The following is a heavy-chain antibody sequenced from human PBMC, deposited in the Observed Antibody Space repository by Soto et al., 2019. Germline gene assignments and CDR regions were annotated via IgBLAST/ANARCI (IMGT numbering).Heavy chain of an antibody. V-gene: IGHV1-18*01. D-gene: IGHD2-2*02. J-gene: IGHJ6*03. CDR3: ARYIVVVPSSIYVYYYYYMYV. CDR1: GYTITRYG. Sequence: GASVKVSWKASGYTITRYGISWGRQAPGQGLEWMGWISAYNGNTNYAQKLQGRVTMTTDTSTSTAYMELRSLRSDDTAVYYCARYIVVVPSSIYVYYYYYMYVWGKGTTVTVSS. CDR2: ISAYNGNT.